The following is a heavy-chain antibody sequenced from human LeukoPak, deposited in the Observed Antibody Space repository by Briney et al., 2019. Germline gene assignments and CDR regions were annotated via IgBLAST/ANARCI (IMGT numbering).Heavy chain of an antibody. Sequence: GGSLRLSCAASGFTFSSYEFNWVRQAPGKGLEWVSGINWNGGSTGYAGSVKGRFTISRDNAKNSLYLQMNSLRAEDTAVYYCARASGVTPTPSFDYWGQGTLVTVSS. CDR2: INWNGGST. CDR3: ARASGVTPTPSFDY. CDR1: GFTFSSYE. J-gene: IGHJ4*02. D-gene: IGHD3-10*01. V-gene: IGHV3-20*04.